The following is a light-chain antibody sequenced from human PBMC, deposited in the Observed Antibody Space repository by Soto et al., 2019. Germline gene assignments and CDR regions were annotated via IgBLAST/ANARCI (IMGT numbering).Light chain of an antibody. CDR1: QSVSSY. CDR3: QQYGSSPLT. J-gene: IGKJ4*01. Sequence: EIALTQSPGTLSLSVGERVTLSCRASQSVSSYLAWYQQTPGQAPRLLIYDTSNRATGTPDRFSGSGSGTDVTLTISRLEPEDFTVYYCQQYGSSPLTFGGGTTVEIK. CDR2: DTS. V-gene: IGKV3-20*01.